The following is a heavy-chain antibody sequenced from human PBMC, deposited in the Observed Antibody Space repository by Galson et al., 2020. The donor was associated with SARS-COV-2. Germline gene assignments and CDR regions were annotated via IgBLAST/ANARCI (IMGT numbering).Heavy chain of an antibody. Sequence: SETLSLTCTVSGGSLSSSSYYWRWIRQPPGKGLEWIGNLYYSGSTYYNPSLQSRVTISVDTSKNQFSLKLSSVTAADTAVYYCARHASGYYYDSSFDYWGQGTLVTVSS. CDR3: ARHASGYYYDSSFDY. J-gene: IGHJ4*02. V-gene: IGHV4-39*07. CDR2: LYYSGST. D-gene: IGHD3-22*01. CDR1: GGSLSSSSYY.